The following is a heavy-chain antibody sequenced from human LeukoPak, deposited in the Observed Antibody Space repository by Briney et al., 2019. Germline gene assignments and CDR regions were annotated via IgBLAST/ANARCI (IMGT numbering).Heavy chain of an antibody. CDR3: ASRKRFTAMDLSLSPFDY. J-gene: IGHJ4*02. D-gene: IGHD5-18*01. Sequence: SMKVSCKASGGTFSSYAISWLRQAPGQGLEWMGGIIPILGTTNYAQKFQGRVTITADESASTAYMDLSSLRSEDTAVYYCASRKRFTAMDLSLSPFDYWGQGTLVTVSS. V-gene: IGHV1-69*01. CDR1: GGTFSSYA. CDR2: IIPILGTT.